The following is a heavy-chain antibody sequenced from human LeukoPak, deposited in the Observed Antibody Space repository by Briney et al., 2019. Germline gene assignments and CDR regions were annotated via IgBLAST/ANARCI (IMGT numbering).Heavy chain of an antibody. J-gene: IGHJ6*03. CDR3: ARALTETSFYYMDV. Sequence: ASVKVSCKASGYTFIGYYIHWVRQAPGLGLEWMGWINPNSGGTSSAQKFQGRLTMTRDTSISTAYMEVTTLRSDDTAAYYCARALTETSFYYMDVWGKGTTVTVSS. CDR2: INPNSGGT. D-gene: IGHD1-7*01. CDR1: GYTFIGYY. V-gene: IGHV1-2*02.